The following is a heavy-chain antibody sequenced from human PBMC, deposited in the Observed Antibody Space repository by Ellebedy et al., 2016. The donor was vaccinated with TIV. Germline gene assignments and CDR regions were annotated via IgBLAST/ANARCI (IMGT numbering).Heavy chain of an antibody. CDR2: IYYSGST. J-gene: IGHJ4*02. V-gene: IGHV4-59*01. CDR3: ARVIDCSGGSCQDY. D-gene: IGHD2-15*01. CDR1: GGSISDYY. Sequence: GSLRLSCTVSGGSISDYYWGWIRQPPGKGLEWIGYIYYSGSTNYNPSLKSRVTISVDTSKNQFSLNLSSVTAADTAVYYCARVIDCSGGSCQDYWGQGTLVTVSS.